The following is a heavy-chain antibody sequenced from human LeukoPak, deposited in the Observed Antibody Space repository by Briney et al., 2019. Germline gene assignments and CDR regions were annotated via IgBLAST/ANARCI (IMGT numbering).Heavy chain of an antibody. CDR2: IYYSGST. CDR3: ARESYYYDSSGYYSDYFDY. J-gene: IGHJ4*02. CDR1: GVSISSHY. Sequence: SETLSLTCTVSGVSISSHYWSWIRQPPGKGLEWIGYIYYSGSTNYNPSLKSRVTISVDTSKNQFSLKLSSVTAADTAVYYCARESYYYDSSGYYSDYFDYWGQGTLVTVSS. D-gene: IGHD3-22*01. V-gene: IGHV4-59*11.